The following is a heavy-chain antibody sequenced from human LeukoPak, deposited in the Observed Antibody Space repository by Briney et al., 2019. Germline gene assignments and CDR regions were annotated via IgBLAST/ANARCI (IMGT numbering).Heavy chain of an antibody. V-gene: IGHV3-7*03. J-gene: IGHJ6*02. D-gene: IGHD2-15*01. CDR3: AKDPRYSPSPGLDV. CDR1: GFTFSSYW. CDR2: IKQDGSEK. Sequence: PGGSLRLSCAASGFTFSSYWMSWVRQAPGKGLEWVANIKQDGSEKYYVDSVKGRFTISRDNAKNSLYLQMNSLRAEDTAVYYCAKDPRYSPSPGLDVWGQGTTVTVSS.